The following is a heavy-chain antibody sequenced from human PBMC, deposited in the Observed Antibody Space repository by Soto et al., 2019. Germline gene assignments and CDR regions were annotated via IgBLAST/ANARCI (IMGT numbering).Heavy chain of an antibody. V-gene: IGHV1-3*01. D-gene: IGHD2-2*01. CDR3: AIQYCSSTSCSYFDY. Sequence: ASVKVSCKASGYTFTSYAMHWVRQAPGQRLEWMGWINAGNGNTKYSQKFQGRVTITRDTSASTAYMELSSLRSEDTAVYYCAIQYCSSTSCSYFDYWGQGTLVTVYS. CDR2: INAGNGNT. J-gene: IGHJ4*02. CDR1: GYTFTSYA.